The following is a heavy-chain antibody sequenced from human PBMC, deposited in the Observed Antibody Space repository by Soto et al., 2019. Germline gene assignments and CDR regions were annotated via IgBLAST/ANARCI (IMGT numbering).Heavy chain of an antibody. CDR2: ISGSGGST. CDR3: AKDGWELLEDYYYGMDV. J-gene: IGHJ6*02. V-gene: IGHV3-23*01. D-gene: IGHD1-26*01. Sequence: EVQLLESGGGLVQPGGSLRLSCAASGFSFSSYAMSWVRQAPGKGLEWVSAISGSGGSTYYADSVKGRFTISRDNSKNTLYLQMNSLRAEDTAVYYCAKDGWELLEDYYYGMDVWGQGTTVTVSS. CDR1: GFSFSSYA.